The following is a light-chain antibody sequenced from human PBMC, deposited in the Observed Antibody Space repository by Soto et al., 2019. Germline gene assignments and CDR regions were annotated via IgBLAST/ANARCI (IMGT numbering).Light chain of an antibody. CDR2: GAS. CDR3: QQYNTWPPLT. CDR1: QSVSSN. V-gene: IGKV3-15*01. J-gene: IGKJ4*01. Sequence: EIVMTQSPATLSVSPGERATLSCRASQSVSSNLAWYQQKPGQAPRLLIFGASNRATAIPARFTGSGSGTECTLTISSLQSEDFAVYYCQQYNTWPPLTFGGGTKVEIK.